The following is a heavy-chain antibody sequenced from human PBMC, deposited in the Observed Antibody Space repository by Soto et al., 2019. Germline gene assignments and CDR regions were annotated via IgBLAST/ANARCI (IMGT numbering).Heavy chain of an antibody. CDR2: ISGSGGWT. J-gene: IGHJ4*02. CDR1: GFTFSNYA. V-gene: IGHV3-23*01. D-gene: IGHD4-4*01. Sequence: GGSLRLSCAASGFTFSNYAMSCVRQAPGKGLEWVSAISGSGGWTYYADSVKGRFTIPTDNSKNMLYLQMSSLRPDDSAVYYCVKSRGGANYDLFDWGQGTQVTVSS. CDR3: VKSRGGANYDLFD.